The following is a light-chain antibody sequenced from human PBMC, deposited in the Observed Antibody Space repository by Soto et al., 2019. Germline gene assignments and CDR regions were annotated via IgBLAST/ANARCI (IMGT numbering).Light chain of an antibody. V-gene: IGLV1-40*01. CDR1: SSNIGAGYD. CDR2: ANS. J-gene: IGLJ2*01. CDR3: QSDDTLRGDV. Sequence: QSVLTQPPSVSGAPGQRVTISCTGRSSNIGAGYDVHWYQQLPGTAPKLLIYANSNRPSGVPDRFSGSKSGTSASLAITGQQDEDDAYYCCQSDDTLRGDVFGGGTKLTVL.